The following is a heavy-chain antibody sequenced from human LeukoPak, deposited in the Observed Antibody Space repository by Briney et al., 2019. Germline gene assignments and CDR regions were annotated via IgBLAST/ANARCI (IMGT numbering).Heavy chain of an antibody. CDR2: LSGSGDST. CDR1: GFTFSSYA. J-gene: IGHJ4*02. Sequence: GGSLRLSCAASGFTFSSYAMSWVRQAPGKGLEWVSTLSGSGDSTYYADSVKGRFTISRDNAKNTLYLQMNSLRAEDAAVYYCAKVLSLRDSDWVSYVDYWGQGTLVTVSS. CDR3: AKVLSLRDSDWVSYVDY. V-gene: IGHV3-23*01. D-gene: IGHD3-9*01.